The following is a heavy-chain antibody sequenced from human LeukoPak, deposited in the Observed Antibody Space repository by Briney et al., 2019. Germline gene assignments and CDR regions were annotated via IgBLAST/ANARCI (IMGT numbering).Heavy chain of an antibody. D-gene: IGHD3-3*02. J-gene: IGHJ4*02. CDR3: ARDSLEGPPSR. CDR2: INHSGST. CDR1: GGSFSGYY. Sequence: SETLSLTCAVYGGSFSGYYWSWIRQPPGKGLEWIGEINHSGSTNYNPSLKSRVTISVDTSKNQFSLKLSSVTAADTAVYYCARDSLEGPPSRWGQGTLVTVSS. V-gene: IGHV4-34*01.